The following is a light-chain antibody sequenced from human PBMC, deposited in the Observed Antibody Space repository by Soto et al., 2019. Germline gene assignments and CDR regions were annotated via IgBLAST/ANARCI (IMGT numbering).Light chain of an antibody. CDR1: HSVDSN. CDR2: GAS. CDR3: QQYDTSPPLYT. Sequence: EIVMTQSPATLSVSPGEGATLSCRASHSVDSNLAWYQQKPGQAPRLLIFGASTRATGIPTRFSGGGSGTDFTLTISSLQSEDFGLYYCQQYDTSPPLYTFGQGTRLEIK. J-gene: IGKJ2*01. V-gene: IGKV3D-15*01.